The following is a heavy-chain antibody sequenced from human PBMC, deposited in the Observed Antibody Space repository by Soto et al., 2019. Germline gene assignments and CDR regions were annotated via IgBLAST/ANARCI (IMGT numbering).Heavy chain of an antibody. CDR3: GRGMYTVTDYYYYMDV. V-gene: IGHV4-34*01. CDR2: INHSGST. D-gene: IGHD4-17*01. Sequence: SETLSLTCAVYGGSFSGYYWSWIRQPPGKGLEWIGEINHSGSTNYNPSLKSRVTISVDTSKNQFSLKLSSVTAADTAVYYCGRGMYTVTDYYYYMDVWGKGTTVTVSS. CDR1: GGSFSGYY. J-gene: IGHJ6*03.